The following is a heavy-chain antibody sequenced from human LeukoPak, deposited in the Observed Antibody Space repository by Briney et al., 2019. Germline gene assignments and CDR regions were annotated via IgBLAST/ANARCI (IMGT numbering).Heavy chain of an antibody. CDR3: ARGPGRYSSGWYGLNAFDI. D-gene: IGHD6-19*01. CDR1: GASISSYY. V-gene: IGHV4-59*07. Sequence: PSDTLSLTRTVSGASISSYYCGWIRQPPGKGLEWIGYIYYSGSTNYNPSLKSRATISVDTSKNQFSLKLSSVTAADTAVYYCARGPGRYSSGWYGLNAFDIWGQGTMVTVYS. J-gene: IGHJ3*02. CDR2: IYYSGST.